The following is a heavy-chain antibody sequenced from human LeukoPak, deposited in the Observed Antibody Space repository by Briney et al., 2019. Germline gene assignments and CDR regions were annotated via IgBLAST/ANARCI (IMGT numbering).Heavy chain of an antibody. D-gene: IGHD3-22*01. CDR3: AEEGTGYDSSGYYPYYYYYYMDV. Sequence: GGSLRLSCAASGFTFSSYAMSWVRQAPGKGLEWVSSISGSDGTTYYADSVKGRFTISRDNSKNTLYLQMNSLRAEDTAVYYCAEEGTGYDSSGYYPYYYYYYMDVWGKGTPVTVSS. J-gene: IGHJ6*03. CDR1: GFTFSSYA. V-gene: IGHV3-23*01. CDR2: ISGSDGTT.